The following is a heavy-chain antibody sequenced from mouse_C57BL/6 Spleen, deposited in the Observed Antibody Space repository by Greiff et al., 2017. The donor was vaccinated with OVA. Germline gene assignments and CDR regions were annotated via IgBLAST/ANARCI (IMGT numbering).Heavy chain of an antibody. D-gene: IGHD1-1*01. J-gene: IGHJ3*01. CDR3: ARSDYGSSFAY. Sequence: VQLQQSGPELVKPGASVKISCKASGYAFSSSWMNWVKQRPGKGLEWIGRIYPGDGDTNYNGKFKGKATLTADKSSSTAYMQLSSLTSEDSAVYFCARSDYGSSFAYWGQGTLVTVSA. CDR2: IYPGDGDT. CDR1: GYAFSSSW. V-gene: IGHV1-82*01.